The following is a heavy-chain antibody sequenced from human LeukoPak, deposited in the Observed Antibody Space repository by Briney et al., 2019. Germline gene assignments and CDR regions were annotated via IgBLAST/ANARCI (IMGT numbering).Heavy chain of an antibody. CDR2: INSDGSST. CDR1: GFTFSSYW. J-gene: IGHJ5*02. Sequence: GGSLRLSCAASGFTFSSYWMHWVRQAPGKGLVWVSRINSDGSSTIYADSVKGRFTISRDNAKNTLYLQMNSLRAEDTAVYYCARSYYDFWSGLLWFDPWGQGTLVTVSS. D-gene: IGHD3-3*01. CDR3: ARSYYDFWSGLLWFDP. V-gene: IGHV3-74*01.